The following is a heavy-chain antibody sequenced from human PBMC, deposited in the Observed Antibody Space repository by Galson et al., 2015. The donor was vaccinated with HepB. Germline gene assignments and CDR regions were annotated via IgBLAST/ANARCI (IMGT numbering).Heavy chain of an antibody. CDR1: GYTFTSYG. CDR3: ARACGGDCCTWVGY. V-gene: IGHV1-18*04. J-gene: IGHJ4*02. Sequence: SVKVSCKASGYTFTSYGISWVRQAPGQGLEWMGWISAYNGNTNYAQKLQGRVTMTTDTSTSTAYMELRSLRSDDTAVYYCARACGGDCCTWVGYWGQGTLVTVSS. CDR2: ISAYNGNT. D-gene: IGHD2-21*02.